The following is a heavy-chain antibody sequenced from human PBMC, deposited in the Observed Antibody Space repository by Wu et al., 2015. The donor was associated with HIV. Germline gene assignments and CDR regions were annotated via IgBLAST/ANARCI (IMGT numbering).Heavy chain of an antibody. CDR3: VRGFFNFYYMDV. V-gene: IGHV1-18*01. Sequence: QAQLVQSGGEVRKPGASVRVSCTTSGYTFTRYGIHWVRQAPGQGLEWMAWISGHNGHRDYAQKFQGRVTVTTDTSTTTAYMELRSLTSDDTAMYYCVRGFFNFYYMDVWGEGTTVTVSS. CDR1: GYTFTRYG. D-gene: IGHD3-3*01. CDR2: ISGHNGHR. J-gene: IGHJ6*03.